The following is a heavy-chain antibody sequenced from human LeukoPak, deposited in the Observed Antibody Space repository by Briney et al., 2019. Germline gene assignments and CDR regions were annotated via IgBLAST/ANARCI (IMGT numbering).Heavy chain of an antibody. V-gene: IGHV1-69*01. CDR1: GGTFSNYA. CDR3: ARGIEQQLETLYY. J-gene: IGHJ4*02. Sequence: SSVKVSCKASGGTFSNYAISWVRQAPGQGLEWMGGIIPIFGTANYAQKFQGRVTITADESTSTAYMELSSLRSDDTAVHYCARGIEQQLETLYYWGQGTLVTVSS. CDR2: IIPIFGTA. D-gene: IGHD6-13*01.